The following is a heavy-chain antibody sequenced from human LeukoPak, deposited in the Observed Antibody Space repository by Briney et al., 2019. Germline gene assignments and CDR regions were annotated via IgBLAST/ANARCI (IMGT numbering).Heavy chain of an antibody. J-gene: IGHJ4*02. CDR3: ARRPKDYGDYVPDY. V-gene: IGHV3-11*01. CDR2: ISSSGSTI. Sequence: GGSLRLSCAASGFAFSDYYMSWIRQAPGKGLEWVSYISSSGSTIYYADSVKGRFTISRDNAKNSLYLQMNSLRAEDTAVYYCARRPKDYGDYVPDYRGQGTLVTVSS. CDR1: GFAFSDYY. D-gene: IGHD4-17*01.